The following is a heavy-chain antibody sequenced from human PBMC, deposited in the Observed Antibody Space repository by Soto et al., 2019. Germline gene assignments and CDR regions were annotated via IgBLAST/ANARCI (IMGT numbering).Heavy chain of an antibody. CDR3: ARGTHSAEAYFDY. J-gene: IGHJ4*02. Sequence: QLQLQESGPGLVKPSETLSLTCTVSGGSISSYYWSWIRQPPGKGLEWIGYIYYSGSTNYNPSLQSRVTISVDTAKNQFSLKLRSVTAADTAVYYCARGTHSAEAYFDYWGQGTLVTVSS. D-gene: IGHD3-10*01. CDR1: GGSISSYY. V-gene: IGHV4-59*01. CDR2: IYYSGST.